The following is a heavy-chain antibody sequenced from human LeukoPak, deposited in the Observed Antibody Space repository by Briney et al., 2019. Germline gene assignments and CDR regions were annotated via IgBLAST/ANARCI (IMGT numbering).Heavy chain of an antibody. J-gene: IGHJ4*02. D-gene: IGHD5-12*01. V-gene: IGHV3-23*01. Sequence: PARSLRLSCAAPGFTFSSYAMNWVRQAPAKGLAWVSAISGSGGSTYYADSVKGRFTISRDNSKNTLYLQMNSLRAEDTAVYYCAKDLDIVATITGNWGQGTLVTVSS. CDR3: AKDLDIVATITGN. CDR1: GFTFSSYA. CDR2: ISGSGGST.